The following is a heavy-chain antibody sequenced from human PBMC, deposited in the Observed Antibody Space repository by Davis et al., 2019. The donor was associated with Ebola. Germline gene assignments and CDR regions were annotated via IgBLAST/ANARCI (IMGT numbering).Heavy chain of an antibody. CDR2: ISYDGSNK. J-gene: IGHJ3*02. CDR3: AREYYDILTGPHDAFDI. Sequence: GGSLRLSCAASGFTFSSYAMHWVRQAPGKGLEWVAVISYDGSNKYYADSVKGRFTISRDNSKNTLYLQMNSLRAEDTAVYYCAREYYDILTGPHDAFDIWGQGTMVTVSS. CDR1: GFTFSSYA. V-gene: IGHV3-30-3*01. D-gene: IGHD3-9*01.